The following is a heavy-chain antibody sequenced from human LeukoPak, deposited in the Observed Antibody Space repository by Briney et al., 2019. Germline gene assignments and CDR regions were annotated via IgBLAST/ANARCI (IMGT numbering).Heavy chain of an antibody. D-gene: IGHD2-15*01. Sequence: SVKVSCKASGGTFSSYAISWVRQAPGQGLEWMGGIIPIFGTANYAQKFQGRVPITADESTSTAYMELSSLRSEDTAVYYCARDSSGSPNAFDIWGQGTMVTVSS. CDR2: IIPIFGTA. J-gene: IGHJ3*02. CDR1: GGTFSSYA. CDR3: ARDSSGSPNAFDI. V-gene: IGHV1-69*01.